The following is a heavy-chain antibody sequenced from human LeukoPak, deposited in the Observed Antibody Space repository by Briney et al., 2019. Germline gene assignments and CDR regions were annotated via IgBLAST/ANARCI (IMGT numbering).Heavy chain of an antibody. V-gene: IGHV4-34*01. CDR1: GGSFSGHY. CDR2: VNHSGST. Sequence: PSETLSLTCAVYGGSFSGHYWTWIRQPPGKGLEWIGEVNHSGSTTYHPSLNNRVTISVDTSKNQFSLKLTSVTAADTAVYYCARPRYGSGSLDSWGQGTLVTVSS. D-gene: IGHD3-10*01. CDR3: ARPRYGSGSLDS. J-gene: IGHJ4*02.